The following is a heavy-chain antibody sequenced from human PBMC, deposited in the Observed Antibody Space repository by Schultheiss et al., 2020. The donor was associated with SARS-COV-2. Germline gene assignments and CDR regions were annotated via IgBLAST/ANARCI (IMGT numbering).Heavy chain of an antibody. Sequence: ALVKVSCKASGYTFTGYYMHWVRQAPGQGLEWMGRINPNSGGTNYAQKFQGRVTMTRDTSISTAYMELSRLRSDDTAVYYCARGTGGGWYFYDYWGQGTLVTVSS. CDR2: INPNSGGT. D-gene: IGHD6-19*01. CDR1: GYTFTGYY. CDR3: ARGTGGGWYFYDY. V-gene: IGHV1-2*06. J-gene: IGHJ4*02.